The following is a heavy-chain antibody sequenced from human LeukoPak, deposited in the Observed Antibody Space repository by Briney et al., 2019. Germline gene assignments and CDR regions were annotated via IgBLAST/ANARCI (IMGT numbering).Heavy chain of an antibody. J-gene: IGHJ4*02. V-gene: IGHV3-53*01. CDR2: IYTGGST. Sequence: PGGSLRLSCAASGLTVSNNFMSWVRQTPGKGLEWVSVIYTGGSTYYADSVKGRFTISRDNSKNTLYLQMKSLRAEDTAVYYCARGETSSYDYWGQGTLVTVSS. D-gene: IGHD2-2*01. CDR3: ARGETSSYDY. CDR1: GLTVSNNF.